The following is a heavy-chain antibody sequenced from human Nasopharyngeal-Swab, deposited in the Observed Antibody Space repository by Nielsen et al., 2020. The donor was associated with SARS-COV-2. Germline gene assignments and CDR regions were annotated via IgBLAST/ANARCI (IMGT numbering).Heavy chain of an antibody. V-gene: IGHV3-74*01. CDR2: IKSDGSGA. CDR3: AKEGGGGNYLYYYYYGMDV. J-gene: IGHJ6*02. Sequence: VRQAPGKGLVWVSRIKSDGSGASYADSVKGRFTISRDNSQNTLFLQMNSLRAEDTAVYYCAKEGGGGNYLYYYYYGMDVWGQGTTVTVSS. D-gene: IGHD1-26*01.